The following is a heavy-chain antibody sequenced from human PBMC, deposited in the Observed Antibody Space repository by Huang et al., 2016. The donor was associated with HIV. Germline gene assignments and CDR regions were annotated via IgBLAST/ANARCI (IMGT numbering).Heavy chain of an antibody. J-gene: IGHJ4*02. CDR1: RGTFTTYT. V-gene: IGHV1-69*13. Sequence: QVQLVQSGAEVKKPGSSVKVSCKASRGTFTTYTITWVRQAPGQGLEWMRCIIPIFGTPNDAQKFQGRVTITADESTSTAYMELSSLRSEDTAVYYCAREYYYDNSGYYFDYWGQGTLVTVSS. CDR2: IIPIFGTP. CDR3: AREYYYDNSGYYFDY. D-gene: IGHD3-22*01.